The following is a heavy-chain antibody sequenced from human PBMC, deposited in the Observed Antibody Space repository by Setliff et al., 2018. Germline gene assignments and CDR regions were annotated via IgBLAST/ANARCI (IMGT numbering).Heavy chain of an antibody. CDR3: GRDPHTPTVTTRGDY. CDR1: GVSISTSNW. J-gene: IGHJ4*02. V-gene: IGHV4-4*02. Sequence: PSETLSLTCAVSGVSISTSNWWSWVRQPPGKGLEWIGELYHNGITNYNPSLKSRASISVDKSKNQVSLKLNSVTAADTAVYYCGRDPHTPTVTTRGDYWGQGTLVTVSS. CDR2: LYHNGIT. D-gene: IGHD4-17*01.